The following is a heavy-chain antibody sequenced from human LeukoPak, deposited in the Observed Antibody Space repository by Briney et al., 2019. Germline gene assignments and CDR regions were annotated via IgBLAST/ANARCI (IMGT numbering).Heavy chain of an antibody. CDR1: GGSISSHY. Sequence: SETLSLTCTVSGGSISSHYWSWIRQPPGKGLEWIAYIYHSGSTNYNPSLKSRVTISVDTSKNQFSLKVNSVTAADTAVYYCARSVVTLYWYFDLWGRGTLVTVSS. J-gene: IGHJ2*01. D-gene: IGHD4-23*01. V-gene: IGHV4-59*11. CDR2: IYHSGST. CDR3: ARSVVTLYWYFDL.